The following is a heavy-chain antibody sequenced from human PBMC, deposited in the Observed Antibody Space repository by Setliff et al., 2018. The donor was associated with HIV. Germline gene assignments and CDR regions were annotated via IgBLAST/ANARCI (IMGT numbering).Heavy chain of an antibody. CDR3: ARERGKTTVPFYYYYMDV. CDR1: GFTFSTYW. D-gene: IGHD4-4*01. J-gene: IGHJ6*03. Sequence: GVSLRLSCAASGFTFSTYWMSWVRQAPGKGLEWVANINQDGSEKYYVDSVKGRFTISRDNAKNSLYLQMNSLRAEDTAVYYCARERGKTTVPFYYYYMDVWGKGTTVTVSS. V-gene: IGHV3-7*03. CDR2: INQDGSEK.